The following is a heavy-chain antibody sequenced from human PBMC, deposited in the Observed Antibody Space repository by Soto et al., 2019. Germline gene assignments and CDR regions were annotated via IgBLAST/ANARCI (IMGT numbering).Heavy chain of an antibody. CDR3: AKAHSGGGTDDWFDP. V-gene: IGHV3-30*18. J-gene: IGHJ5*02. Sequence: QVQLVESGGGVVQPGRSLRLSCAASGFTFSSYGMHWVRQAPGKGLEWVAVISYDGSNKYYADSVKGRFTISRDNSKNQLYLQMNSLRAEDTAVYYCAKAHSGGGTDDWFDPWGQGTLVTVSS. CDR1: GFTFSSYG. CDR2: ISYDGSNK. D-gene: IGHD1-26*01.